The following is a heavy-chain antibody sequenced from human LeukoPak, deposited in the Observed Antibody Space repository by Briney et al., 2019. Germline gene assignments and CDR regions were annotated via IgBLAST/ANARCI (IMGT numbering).Heavy chain of an antibody. CDR3: ARHGGRWGHSSSWYVPDYYYYYMDV. D-gene: IGHD6-13*01. Sequence: GESLKISCKGSGYSFTSYWIGGARQMPGKGLEWMGIIYPGDSDTRYSPSFQGQVTISADKSISTAYLQWSSLKASDTAMYYCARHGGRWGHSSSWYVPDYYYYYMDVWGKGTTVTVSS. CDR2: IYPGDSDT. CDR1: GYSFTSYW. V-gene: IGHV5-51*01. J-gene: IGHJ6*03.